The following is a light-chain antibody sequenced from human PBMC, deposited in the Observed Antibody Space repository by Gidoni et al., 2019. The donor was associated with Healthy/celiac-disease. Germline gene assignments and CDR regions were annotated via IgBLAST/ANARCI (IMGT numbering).Light chain of an antibody. Sequence: DIQMTQSPSSLSASVGDRVTITCRASQSISSYLNWYQQKPGKAPKLLIYAASSLQSGVPPRFSGSGSGTDFTLTISSLQPEDFATYYCQQSYSTLFTFGPGTKWISN. CDR3: QQSYSTLFT. CDR2: AAS. CDR1: QSISSY. J-gene: IGKJ3*01. V-gene: IGKV1-39*01.